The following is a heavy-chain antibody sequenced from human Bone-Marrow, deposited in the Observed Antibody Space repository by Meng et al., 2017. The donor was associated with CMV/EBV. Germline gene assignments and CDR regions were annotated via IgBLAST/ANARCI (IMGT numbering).Heavy chain of an antibody. D-gene: IGHD6-19*01. CDR1: GFTFSSYW. CDR3: ARDVSSGWSLGY. V-gene: IGHV3-74*01. CDR2: INSDGSST. J-gene: IGHJ4*02. Sequence: CAASGFTFSSYWIHWVRQAPGKGLVWVSRINSDGSSTNYADSVKGRFTISRDNAKNTLYLQMNSLRAEDTAVYYCARDVSSGWSLGYWGQGTLVTVSS.